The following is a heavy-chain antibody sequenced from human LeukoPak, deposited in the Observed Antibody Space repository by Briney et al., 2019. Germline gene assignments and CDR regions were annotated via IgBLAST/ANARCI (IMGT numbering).Heavy chain of an antibody. CDR2: IYYSGST. D-gene: IGHD4-4*01. Sequence: PSETLSLTCTVSGGSISSGGYYWSWIRQHPGKGLEWIGYIYYSGSTYYNPSLKSRVTISVDTSKNQFSLKLSSVTAVDTAVYYCARETSYGGNYGIDYWGQGTLVTVSS. V-gene: IGHV4-31*03. CDR3: ARETSYGGNYGIDY. J-gene: IGHJ4*02. CDR1: GGSISSGGYY.